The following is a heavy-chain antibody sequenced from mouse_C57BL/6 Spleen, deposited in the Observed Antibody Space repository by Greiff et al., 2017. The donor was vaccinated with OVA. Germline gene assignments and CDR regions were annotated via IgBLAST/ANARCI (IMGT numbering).Heavy chain of an antibody. Sequence: EVQLQESGPGLVKPSQSLSLTCSVTGYSITRGYYWNWIRQFPGNKLEWMGYISYDGSNNYNPSLKNRISITRDTSKNQFFLKLNSVTTEDTATYYCARDRGSSGGWFAYWGQGTLVTVSA. J-gene: IGHJ3*01. V-gene: IGHV3-6*01. CDR3: ARDRGSSGGWFAY. CDR1: GYSITRGYY. CDR2: ISYDGSN. D-gene: IGHD1-1*01.